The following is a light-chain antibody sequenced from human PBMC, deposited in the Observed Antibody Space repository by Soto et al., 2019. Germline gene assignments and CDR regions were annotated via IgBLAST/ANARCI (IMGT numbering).Light chain of an antibody. CDR3: LQEYGDSWT. V-gene: IGKV1-8*01. CDR1: QGIISY. CDR2: AAS. Sequence: AMRMPESPSSLSAPTGDRVTTTCRASQGIISYLAWYQKKPGQAPKLVIYAASNLYTGVPSRFSGRRSGTEFTLTISSLQPEEFASYDCLQEYGDSWTFGQGTKLDI. J-gene: IGKJ1*01.